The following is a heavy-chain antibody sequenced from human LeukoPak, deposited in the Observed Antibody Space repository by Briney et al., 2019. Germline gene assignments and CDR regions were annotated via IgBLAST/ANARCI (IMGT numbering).Heavy chain of an antibody. CDR2: INPSGGST. Sequence: ASVKVFCKASGYTFTSYYMHWVRQDPGQGLEWMGIINPSGGSTSYAQMFQGRVTMTRDMSTSTVYMELSSLRSGDTAVYYCARKTGALIDYWGQGTLVTVSS. CDR3: ARKTGALIDY. D-gene: IGHD1-1*01. J-gene: IGHJ4*02. CDR1: GYTFTSYY. V-gene: IGHV1-46*01.